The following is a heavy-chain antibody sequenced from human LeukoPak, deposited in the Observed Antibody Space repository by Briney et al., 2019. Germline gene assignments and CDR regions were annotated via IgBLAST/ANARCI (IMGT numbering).Heavy chain of an antibody. CDR3: ARVSGDYGSGSAFDI. V-gene: IGHV4-30-2*01. Sequence: SQTLSLTCAVSGGSISSGGYSWSWIRQPPGKGLEWIGYIYHSGSTYYNPSLKSRVTISVDRSKNQFSLKLSSVTAADTAVYYCARVSGDYGSGSAFDIWGHGTMVTVSS. J-gene: IGHJ3*02. CDR2: IYHSGST. D-gene: IGHD3-10*01. CDR1: GGSISSGGYS.